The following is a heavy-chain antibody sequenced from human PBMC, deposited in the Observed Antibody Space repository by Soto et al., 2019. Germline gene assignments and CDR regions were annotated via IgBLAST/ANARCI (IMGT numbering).Heavy chain of an antibody. J-gene: IGHJ4*02. Sequence: QRQLRESGPGLVKPSETLSLTCSVSGGYITGSSFSWGWIRQPPGTGLQWIGSLSYSGSTYYNPSLKGRVAISADTSKYAFSLELKLMTAADTATYFCARGLRWTRTFDFWGRGTLVTVSS. CDR2: LSYSGST. CDR3: ARGLRWTRTFDF. V-gene: IGHV4-39*01. D-gene: IGHD3-16*01. CDR1: GGYITGSSFS.